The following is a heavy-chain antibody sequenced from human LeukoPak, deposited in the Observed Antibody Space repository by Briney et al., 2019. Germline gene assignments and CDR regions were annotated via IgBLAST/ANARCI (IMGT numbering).Heavy chain of an antibody. D-gene: IGHD5-18*01. CDR3: ARDGSGDTAMDPTYYYFDY. J-gene: IGHJ4*02. CDR2: ISAYNGNT. CDR1: GYTFTSYG. V-gene: IGHV1-18*01. Sequence: ASVKVSGKASGYTFTSYGISWVRQAPGQGLEWMGWISAYNGNTNYAQKLQGRVTTTTDTSTSTAYMELRSLRSDDTAVYYCARDGSGDTAMDPTYYYFDYWGQGTLVTVSS.